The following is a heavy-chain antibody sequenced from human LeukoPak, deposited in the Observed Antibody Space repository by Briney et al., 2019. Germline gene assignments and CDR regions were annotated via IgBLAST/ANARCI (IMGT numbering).Heavy chain of an antibody. J-gene: IGHJ4*02. Sequence: PGGSLRVSCAASGFTFSTKWMSWVRQAPGKGLEWVATINQDGSDQYYVDSVKGRFTISRDNAKNSLDLQMNSLRAEDTAVYYCARDYSSGRDFWGQGTLVTVSS. CDR1: GFTFSTKW. CDR2: INQDGSDQ. D-gene: IGHD3-22*01. CDR3: ARDYSSGRDF. V-gene: IGHV3-7*04.